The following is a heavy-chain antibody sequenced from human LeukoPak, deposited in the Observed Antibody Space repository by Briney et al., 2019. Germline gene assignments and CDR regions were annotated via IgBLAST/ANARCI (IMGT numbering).Heavy chain of an antibody. CDR2: INPNRGDT. CDR3: TRDLLGFATTPLSD. CDR1: GYTFTNYY. D-gene: IGHD4-17*01. V-gene: IGHV1-2*02. J-gene: IGHJ4*02. Sequence: GASVKVSCKASGYTFTNYYMHWVRQAPGHGLEWMGWINPNRGDTNYAQKFQGRVTMIRDTSIGTAFMELTRLTSDDTAVYYCTRDLLGFATTPLSDWGQGTLVTVSS.